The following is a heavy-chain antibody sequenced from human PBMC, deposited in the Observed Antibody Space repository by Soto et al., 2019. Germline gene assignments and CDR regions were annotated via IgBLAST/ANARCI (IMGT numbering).Heavy chain of an antibody. CDR1: GFTFSSYS. J-gene: IGHJ4*02. CDR3: AREYTLRWLQSDYFDY. CDR2: ISSSSSYI. V-gene: IGHV3-21*01. Sequence: GGSLRLSCAASGFTFSSYSMNWVRQAPGKGLEWVSSISSSSSYIYYADSVKGRFTISRDNAKNPLYLQMNSLRAEDTAVYYCAREYTLRWLQSDYFDYWGQGTLVTVSS. D-gene: IGHD5-12*01.